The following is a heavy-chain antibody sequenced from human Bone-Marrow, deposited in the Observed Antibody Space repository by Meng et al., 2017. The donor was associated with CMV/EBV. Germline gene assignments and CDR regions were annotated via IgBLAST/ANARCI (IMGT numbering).Heavy chain of an antibody. CDR1: GFTVSSNY. J-gene: IGHJ4*02. CDR2: IYSGGST. V-gene: IGHV3-53*01. CDR3: ASHSVVTDPFDY. Sequence: GESLKISCAASGFTVSSNYMSWVRQAPGKGLEWVSVIYSGGSTYYADSVKGRFTISRDNSKNTLYLQMNSLRAEDTAVYYCASHSVVTDPFDYSGQGTLVTVSS. D-gene: IGHD2-21*01.